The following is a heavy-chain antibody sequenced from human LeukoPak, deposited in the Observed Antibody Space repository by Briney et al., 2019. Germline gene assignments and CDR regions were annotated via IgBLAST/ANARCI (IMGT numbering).Heavy chain of an antibody. CDR1: GGSISSYY. D-gene: IGHD2-2*01. CDR3: ARVAPEKYQLLTPTPRSYWYFDL. CDR2: IYYSGST. J-gene: IGHJ2*01. V-gene: IGHV4-59*01. Sequence: SETLSLTCTVSGGSISSYYWSWIRQPPGKGLEWIGYIYYSGSTNYNPSLKSRVTISVDTSKNQFSLKLSSVTAADTAVYYCARVAPEKYQLLTPTPRSYWYFDLWGRGTLVTVSS.